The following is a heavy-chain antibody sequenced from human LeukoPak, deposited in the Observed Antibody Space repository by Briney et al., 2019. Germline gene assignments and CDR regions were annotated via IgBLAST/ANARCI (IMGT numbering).Heavy chain of an antibody. CDR1: GYTFTNYY. V-gene: IGHV1-46*01. D-gene: IGHD2-15*01. CDR2: INPSGGSA. Sequence: ASVKVSCKTSGYTFTNYYIHWVRRAPGQGLEWMGKINPSGGSASYPQKFQGSVTMTRDTSTTTVYMELSTLRSEDTAIYYCARGYCSGGGCSVLDAFDGWGQGTMVTVSS. CDR3: ARGYCSGGGCSVLDAFDG. J-gene: IGHJ3*01.